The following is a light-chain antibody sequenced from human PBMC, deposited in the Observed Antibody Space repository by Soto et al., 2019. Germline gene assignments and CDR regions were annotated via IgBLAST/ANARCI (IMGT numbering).Light chain of an antibody. V-gene: IGLV1-44*01. J-gene: IGLJ1*01. CDR2: SNN. Sequence: HSLLTRPHSASATPGQRSAMSCSGSSSDSGSNTVNWYQQLPGAAPDLLIYSNNQRPSGVPDRFSGSKSGTSASLAISGLQSEDEADYYCAVWHDTVNGPGYVLGPRTNVTVL. CDR1: SSDSGSNT. CDR3: AVWHDTVNGPGYV.